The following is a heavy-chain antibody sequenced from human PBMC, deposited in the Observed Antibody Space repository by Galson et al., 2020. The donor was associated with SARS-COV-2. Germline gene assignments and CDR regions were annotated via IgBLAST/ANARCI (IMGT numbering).Heavy chain of an antibody. CDR2: IYHSGGT. Sequence: SETLSLTCDVSGTSISSGSYSWNWIRQPPGKGLEWIGYIYHSGGTYYNPSLKSRVTISGDRSKNQFSLRLSAVTAADTAVYYCARLHYGEYAPEAFDIWGPGTRVTVAS. J-gene: IGHJ3*02. CDR3: ARLHYGEYAPEAFDI. V-gene: IGHV4-30-2*01. D-gene: IGHD4-17*01. CDR1: GTSISSGSYS.